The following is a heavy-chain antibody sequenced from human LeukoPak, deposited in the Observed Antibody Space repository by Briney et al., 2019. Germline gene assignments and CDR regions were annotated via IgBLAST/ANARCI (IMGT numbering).Heavy chain of an antibody. Sequence: ASVKVSCKASGYTFTGYYMHWVRQAPGQGIEWMGRINPNSGGTNYAQKFQGRVTMTRDTSISTAYMELSRLRSDDTAVYYCARGYYYDSSGYYYVWGQGTLVTVSS. D-gene: IGHD3-22*01. V-gene: IGHV1-2*06. CDR1: GYTFTGYY. CDR2: INPNSGGT. J-gene: IGHJ4*02. CDR3: ARGYYYDSSGYYYV.